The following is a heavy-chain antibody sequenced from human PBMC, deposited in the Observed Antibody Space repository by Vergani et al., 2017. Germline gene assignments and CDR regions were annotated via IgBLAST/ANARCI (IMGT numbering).Heavy chain of an antibody. Sequence: QVQLQESGPGLVKPSETLSLTCTVSGGSISSYHWSWIRQPPGKGLEWIGYIYYSGSTNYNPSLKSRVTISVDTSKYQFSLKLSSVTAAYTAVYHCASAAAGTPFDYWGQGTLVTVSS. V-gene: IGHV4-59*01. CDR1: GGSISSYH. CDR2: IYYSGST. CDR3: ASAAAGTPFDY. J-gene: IGHJ4*02. D-gene: IGHD6-13*01.